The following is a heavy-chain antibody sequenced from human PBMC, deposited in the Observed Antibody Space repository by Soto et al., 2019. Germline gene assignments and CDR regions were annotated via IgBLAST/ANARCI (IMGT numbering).Heavy chain of an antibody. CDR2: IKEDGSVR. CDR3: ASHQGFRHDY. CDR1: GFRFSRFW. Sequence: GRSLRLSCAASGFRFSRFWMSWVRLAPGKGLEWVANIKEDGSVRYHAGSVKGRFSISRDNARDSLYLQMNSLRVEGTAVYYCASHQGFRHDYWGQGTLVTVSS. V-gene: IGHV3-7*03. J-gene: IGHJ4*02.